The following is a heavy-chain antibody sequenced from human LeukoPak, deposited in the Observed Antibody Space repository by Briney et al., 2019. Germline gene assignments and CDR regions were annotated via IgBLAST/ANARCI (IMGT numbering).Heavy chain of an antibody. CDR1: GFTFSSHA. D-gene: IGHD3-3*01. V-gene: IGHV3-23*01. CDR3: AKLTIFGVGRDGSPFDY. CDR2: ISGSGGST. J-gene: IGHJ4*02. Sequence: GGSLRLSCAASGFTFSSHAMSWVRQAPGKGLERVSAISGSGGSTYYADSVKGRFTISRDNSKNTLYLQMNSLRAEDTAVYYCAKLTIFGVGRDGSPFDYWGQGTLVTVSS.